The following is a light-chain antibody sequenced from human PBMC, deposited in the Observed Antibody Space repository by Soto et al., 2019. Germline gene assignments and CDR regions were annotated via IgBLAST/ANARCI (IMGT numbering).Light chain of an antibody. CDR3: QQYGSTPLT. V-gene: IGKV3-20*01. CDR1: QSINSDY. J-gene: IGKJ4*01. Sequence: EIVMTQSPGTLSLSPGETATLTCTTSQSINSDYLAWYQQKPGQAPRLLIYATSRRAPGSPDRISGSGSGTDFTLTISRLEPEDFAVYYCQQYGSTPLTFGGGTKVDIK. CDR2: ATS.